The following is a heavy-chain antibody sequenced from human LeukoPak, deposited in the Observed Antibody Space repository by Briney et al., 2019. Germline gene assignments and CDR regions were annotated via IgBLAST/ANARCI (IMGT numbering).Heavy chain of an antibody. J-gene: IGHJ4*01. CDR2: IYYTGST. Sequence: SGTLSLTCDVSGGSITQTNYWTWVRQPPGKGLEWIGSIYYTGSTYYNPSLESRVTISVDTSKNQYSLKVTSVTAADTAVYYCARHYGSSWKRAFDYWGQGTLVTVSS. V-gene: IGHV4-39*01. CDR1: GGSITQTNY. CDR3: ARHYGSSWKRAFDY. D-gene: IGHD6-13*01.